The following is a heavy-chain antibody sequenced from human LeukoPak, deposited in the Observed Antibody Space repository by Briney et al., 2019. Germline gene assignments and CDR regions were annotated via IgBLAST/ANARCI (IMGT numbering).Heavy chain of an antibody. CDR3: ATYGGLSPDV. CDR2: IYYSGST. Sequence: SETLSLTCTVSGGSISSSSYYWGWIRQPPGKGLERIGSIYYSGSTYYNSSLKSRVTISVDTPKNLFSLKLSSVTAADTAVYYCATYGGLSPDVWGQGTVVTVSS. V-gene: IGHV4-39*01. J-gene: IGHJ3*01. CDR1: GGSISSSSYY. D-gene: IGHD4/OR15-4a*01.